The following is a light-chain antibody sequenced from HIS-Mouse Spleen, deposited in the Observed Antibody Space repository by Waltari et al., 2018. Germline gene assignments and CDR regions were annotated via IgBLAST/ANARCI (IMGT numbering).Light chain of an antibody. Sequence: QSALTQPRSVSGSPGQSVTIACTGTSSDVGGYNEVTWYQQPPGKAPNLMIYDVSKRPSGVPDRFSGSKSGNTASLTISGLQAEDEADYYCCSYAGSYTWVFGGGTKLTVL. CDR1: SSDVGGYNE. J-gene: IGLJ3*02. V-gene: IGLV2-11*01. CDR3: CSYAGSYTWV. CDR2: DVS.